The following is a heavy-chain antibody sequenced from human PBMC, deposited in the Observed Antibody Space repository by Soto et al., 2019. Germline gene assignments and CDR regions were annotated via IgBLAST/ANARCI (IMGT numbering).Heavy chain of an antibody. Sequence: EVQLLESGGGSVQPGRSLRLSCAASGFTFTNYAMSWVRQAPGKGLEWVSRIRGDGASTYYADSVKGRFTICRDNSRNTLYLQMNSLSDEDTAIYYCAKRETISTIGGVRSWGSFDYWGQGALVTVSS. J-gene: IGHJ4*02. V-gene: IGHV3-23*01. CDR1: GFTFTNYA. CDR2: IRGDGAST. D-gene: IGHD2-8*01. CDR3: AKRETISTIGGVRSWGSFDY.